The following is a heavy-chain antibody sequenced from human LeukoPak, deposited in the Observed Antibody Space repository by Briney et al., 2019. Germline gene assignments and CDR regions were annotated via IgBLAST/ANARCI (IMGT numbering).Heavy chain of an antibody. CDR2: VDPEDGET. CDR3: ATLRFLEWFSYYYYMDV. J-gene: IGHJ6*03. CDR1: GYTFTDYY. V-gene: IGHV1-69-2*01. Sequence: ASVKVSCKVSGYTFTDYYMHWVQQAPGKGLEWRGLVDPEDGETIYAERFQGRVTITADTSTDTAYMELSSLRSEDTAVYYCATLRFLEWFSYYYYMDVWGKGTTVTVSS. D-gene: IGHD3-3*01.